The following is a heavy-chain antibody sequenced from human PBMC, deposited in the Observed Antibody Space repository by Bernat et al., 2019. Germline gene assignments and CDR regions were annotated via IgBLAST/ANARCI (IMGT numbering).Heavy chain of an antibody. D-gene: IGHD7-27*01. CDR3: ARDGLLGYFDY. CDR2: ISYDGSNK. V-gene: IGHV3-30-3*01. Sequence: VQLVESGGGLVKPGGSLRLSCAASGFTFSSYAMHWVRQAPGKGLEWVAVISYDGSNKYYADSVKGRFTISRDNSKNTLYLQMNSLRAEDTAVYYCARDGLLGYFDYWGQGTLVTVSS. CDR1: GFTFSSYA. J-gene: IGHJ4*02.